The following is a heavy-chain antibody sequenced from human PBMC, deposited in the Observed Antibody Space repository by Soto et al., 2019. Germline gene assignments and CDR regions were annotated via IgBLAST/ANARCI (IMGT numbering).Heavy chain of an antibody. CDR3: ARVVEAANPPSYYYMDV. D-gene: IGHD6-13*01. V-gene: IGHV1-18*01. J-gene: IGHJ6*03. Sequence: ASVKVSCKASGYTFTSYGISWVRQAPGQGLEWMGWISAYNGNTNYAQKLQGRVTMTTDTSTSTACMELRSLRSDDTAVYYCARVVEAANPPSYYYMDVWGKGTTVTVSS. CDR2: ISAYNGNT. CDR1: GYTFTSYG.